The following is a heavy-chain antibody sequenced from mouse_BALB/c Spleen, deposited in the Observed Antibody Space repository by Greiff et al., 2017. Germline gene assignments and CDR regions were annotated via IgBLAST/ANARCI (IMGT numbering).Heavy chain of an antibody. Sequence: EVQGVESGGGLVKPGGSLKLSCAASGFTFSSYAMSWVRQTPEKRLEWVASISSGSSTIYYADTVKGRFTISRDNPKNTLFLQMTSLRSEDTAMYYCARYRPDAMDYWGQGTSVTVSS. CDR1: GFTFSSYA. CDR3: ARYRPDAMDY. V-gene: IGHV5-17*02. J-gene: IGHJ4*01. CDR2: ISSGSSTI.